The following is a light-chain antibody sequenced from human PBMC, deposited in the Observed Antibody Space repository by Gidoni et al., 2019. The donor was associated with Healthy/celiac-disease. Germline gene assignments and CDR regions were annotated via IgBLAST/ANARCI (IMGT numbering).Light chain of an antibody. V-gene: IGKV1-39*01. J-gene: IGKJ1*01. CDR2: AAS. CDR1: QSSSSY. CDR3: QQSYSTPVT. Sequence: DIQMTQSPSSLSASVGDRVTITCRASQSSSSYLNWYQQKPGKAPKLLIYAASSLQSGGPSRFSGSGSGTDFTLTISSLQPEEFATYYCQQSYSTPVTFGQGTKVEIK.